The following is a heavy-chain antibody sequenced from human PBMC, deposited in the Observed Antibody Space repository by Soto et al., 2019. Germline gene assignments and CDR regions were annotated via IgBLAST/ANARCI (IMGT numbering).Heavy chain of an antibody. V-gene: IGHV1-3*01. CDR1: GYTFTSYA. Sequence: GGSVKVSCKASGYTFTSYAMHWVRQAPGQRLEWMGWINAGNGNTKYSQKFQGRVTITRDTSASTAYMELSSLRSEDTAVYYCARDPSTYYYYGMDVWGQGTTVTVS. CDR2: INAGNGNT. CDR3: ARDPSTYYYYGMDV. J-gene: IGHJ6*02.